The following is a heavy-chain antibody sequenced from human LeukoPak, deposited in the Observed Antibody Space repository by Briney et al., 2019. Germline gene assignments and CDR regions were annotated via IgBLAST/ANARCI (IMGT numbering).Heavy chain of an antibody. CDR1: GGSFSGYY. Sequence: PSETLSLTCAVYGGSFSGYYWSWIRQPPGKGLEWIGEINHSGSTNYNPSLKSRVTISVDTSKNQFSLKLSSVTAADTAVYYCARGSVSDYWGQGTLVTVSS. CDR3: ARGSVSDY. V-gene: IGHV4-34*01. CDR2: INHSGST. D-gene: IGHD5/OR15-5a*01. J-gene: IGHJ4*02.